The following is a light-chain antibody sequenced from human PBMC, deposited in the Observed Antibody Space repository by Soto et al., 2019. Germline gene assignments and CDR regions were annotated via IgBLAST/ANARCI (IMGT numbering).Light chain of an antibody. V-gene: IGLV2-14*01. J-gene: IGLJ2*01. CDR3: SSYTSSSTLLV. CDR1: SSDVGGYNY. Sequence: QSARTQPASVSGSPGRPITISCTGTSSDVGGYNYVSWYQQHPGKAPKLMIYEVSNRPSGVSNRFSGSKSGNTASLTISGLQAEDEADYYCSSYTSSSTLLVFGGGTKLTVL. CDR2: EVS.